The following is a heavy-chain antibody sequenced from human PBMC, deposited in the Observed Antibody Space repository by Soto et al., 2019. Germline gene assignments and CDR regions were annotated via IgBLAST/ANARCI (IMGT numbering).Heavy chain of an antibody. Sequence: SETLSLTCTVSGGSISSGGYYWSWIRQHPGKGLEWIGEIYHSGSTYYNPSLKSRVTISVDRSKNQFSLKLSSVTAADTAVYYCARAAYYGSGSYYNEPFDYWGQGTLVTVSS. CDR2: IYHSGST. J-gene: IGHJ4*02. V-gene: IGHV4-30-2*01. CDR1: GGSISSGGYY. CDR3: ARAAYYGSGSYYNEPFDY. D-gene: IGHD3-10*01.